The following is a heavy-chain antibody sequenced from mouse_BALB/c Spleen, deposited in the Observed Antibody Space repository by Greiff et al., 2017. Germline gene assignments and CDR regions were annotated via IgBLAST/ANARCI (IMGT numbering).Heavy chain of an antibody. CDR3: ARARGNYYAMDY. CDR1: GFTFSDYY. J-gene: IGHJ4*01. V-gene: IGHV5-4*02. CDR2: ISDGGSYT. D-gene: IGHD2-1*01. Sequence: EVKLVESGGGLVKPGGSLKLSCAASGFTFSDYYMYWVRQTPEKRLEWVATISDGGSYTYYPDSVKGRFTISRDNAKNNLYLQMSSLKSEDTAMYYCARARGNYYAMDYWGQGTSVTVSS.